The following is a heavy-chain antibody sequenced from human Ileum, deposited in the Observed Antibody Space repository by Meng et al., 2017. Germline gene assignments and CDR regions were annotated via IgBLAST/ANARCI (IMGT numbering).Heavy chain of an antibody. J-gene: IGHJ4*02. D-gene: IGHD2-21*02. CDR3: ASELWGDFPH. V-gene: IGHV3-74*01. CDR2: INTDGSTT. Sequence: EVQLVESGGGLVQPGGSLRLSCAASGFTFSSYWMHWVRQAPGKGLVWVSLINTDGSTTNYADSVKGRFTISRDNAKNTLYLQMNSLRAEDTAVYYCASELWGDFPHWGQGTLVTVSS. CDR1: GFTFSSYW.